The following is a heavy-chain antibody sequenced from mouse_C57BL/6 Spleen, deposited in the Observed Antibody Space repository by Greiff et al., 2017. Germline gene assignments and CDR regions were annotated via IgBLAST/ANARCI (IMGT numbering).Heavy chain of an antibody. V-gene: IGHV10-1*01. CDR3: VRHSYYYAMDY. Sequence: EVQLVESGGGLVQPKGSLKLSCAASGFSFNTYAMNWVRQAPGTGLEWVARIRSKSNNYATYYADSVKDRFTISRDDSESMLYLQMNNLKTEDTAMYYCVRHSYYYAMDYWGQGTSVTVSS. CDR1: GFSFNTYA. CDR2: IRSKSNNYAT. J-gene: IGHJ4*01.